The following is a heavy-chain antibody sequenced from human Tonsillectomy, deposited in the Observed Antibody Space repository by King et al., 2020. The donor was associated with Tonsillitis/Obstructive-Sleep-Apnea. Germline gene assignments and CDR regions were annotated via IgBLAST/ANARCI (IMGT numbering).Heavy chain of an antibody. V-gene: IGHV4-34*01. D-gene: IGHD7-27*01. CDR2: INHSGST. CDR1: GGSFSGYN. CDR3: AGQNLWGYYFDY. Sequence: VQLQQWGAGLLKPSETLSLTCAVYGGSFSGYNWTWIRQPPGKGLEWIGDINHSGSTTYHPSLKSRVTISLDTSKNQFSLKLSSVTAADTAVYYCAGQNLWGYYFDYWGQGTPVTVSS. J-gene: IGHJ4*02.